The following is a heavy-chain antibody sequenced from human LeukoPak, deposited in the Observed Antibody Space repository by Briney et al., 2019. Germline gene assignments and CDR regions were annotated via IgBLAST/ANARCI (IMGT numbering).Heavy chain of an antibody. D-gene: IGHD3-22*01. Sequence: PGRSLRLSCTASGFTFGDYAMSWVRQAPGKGLERVGFIRSKAYGGTTEYAASVKGRFTISRDDSKSIAYLQMNSLKTEDTAVYYCTRGADYYDSSGYYPHYFDYWGQGTLVTVPS. CDR3: TRGADYYDSSGYYPHYFDY. V-gene: IGHV3-49*04. CDR2: IRSKAYGGTT. CDR1: GFTFGDYA. J-gene: IGHJ4*02.